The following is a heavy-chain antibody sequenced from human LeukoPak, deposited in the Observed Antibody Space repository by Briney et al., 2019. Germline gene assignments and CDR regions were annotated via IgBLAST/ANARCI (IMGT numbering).Heavy chain of an antibody. J-gene: IGHJ4*02. Sequence: GGSLRLSCAASGFTFSSYGMHWARQAPGKGLEWVAVISYDGSNKYYADSVKGRFTISRDNSKNTLYLQMNSLRAEDTAVYYCAKSAQSSSWYGDYFDYWGQGTLVTVSS. CDR3: AKSAQSSSWYGDYFDY. V-gene: IGHV3-30*18. CDR1: GFTFSSYG. D-gene: IGHD6-13*01. CDR2: ISYDGSNK.